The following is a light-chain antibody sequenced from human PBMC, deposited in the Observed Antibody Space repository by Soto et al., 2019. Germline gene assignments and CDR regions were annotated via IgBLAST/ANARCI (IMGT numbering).Light chain of an antibody. CDR2: GAS. CDR3: QQHNNWPGT. Sequence: EIVMTQSPATLSVSPGERATLSCRASQSVSSYLAWYQQKPGQAPRLLIYGASTRATGIPARFSGSGSGTEFTLTISSLQPEDFAVYYCQQHNNWPGTFGEGTKVEIK. CDR1: QSVSSY. J-gene: IGKJ1*01. V-gene: IGKV3-15*01.